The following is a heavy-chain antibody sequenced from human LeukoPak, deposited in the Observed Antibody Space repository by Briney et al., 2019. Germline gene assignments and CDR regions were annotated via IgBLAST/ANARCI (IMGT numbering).Heavy chain of an antibody. Sequence: GGSLRLSCAASGFTFSSYWMSWVRQAPGKGLEWVANIKQDGSEKYYVDSVKGRFTISRDNAKNSLYLQMNSLRAEDTAVYYCARGAAMVVVVMAEYFQHWGQGTLVTVSS. D-gene: IGHD3-22*01. CDR2: IKQDGSEK. CDR1: GFTFSSYW. J-gene: IGHJ1*01. CDR3: ARGAAMVVVVMAEYFQH. V-gene: IGHV3-7*01.